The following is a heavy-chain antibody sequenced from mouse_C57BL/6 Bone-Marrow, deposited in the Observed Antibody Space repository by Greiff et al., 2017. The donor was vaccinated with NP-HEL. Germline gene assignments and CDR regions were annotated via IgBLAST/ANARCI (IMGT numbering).Heavy chain of an antibody. CDR3: ARRGNYDGSSYWYFDV. CDR1: EYEFPSHD. Sequence: EVKLMESGGGLVQPGESLKLSCESNEYEFPSHDMSWVRKTPEKRLELVAAINSDGGSTYYPDTKERRFISSRDKTKKTLYLQMSSLMSEYTAVYYGARRGNYDGSSYWYFDVWGTGTTVTVSS. J-gene: IGHJ1*03. V-gene: IGHV5-2*03. D-gene: IGHD1-1*01. CDR2: INSDGGST.